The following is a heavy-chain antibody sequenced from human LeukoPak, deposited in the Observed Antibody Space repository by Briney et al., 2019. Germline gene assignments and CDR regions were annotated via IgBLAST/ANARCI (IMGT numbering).Heavy chain of an antibody. D-gene: IGHD3-22*01. V-gene: IGHV3-53*01. CDR1: GFTVSINY. Sequence: GGSLRLSCAASGFTVSINYMSWVRQAPGKGLEWVAIIYSGGSTYYADSVKDRFAISRDISKNTLYLQMNSLRAEDTAVYYCARDSSGYYSPWYFDLWGPGTLVTVSS. CDR2: IYSGGST. J-gene: IGHJ2*01. CDR3: ARDSSGYYSPWYFDL.